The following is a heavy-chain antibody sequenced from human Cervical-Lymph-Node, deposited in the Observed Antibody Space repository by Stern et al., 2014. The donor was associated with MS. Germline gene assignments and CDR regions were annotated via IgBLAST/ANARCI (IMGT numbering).Heavy chain of an antibody. CDR1: GFLLRTSGEA. V-gene: IGHV2-5*02. J-gene: IGHJ3*01. Sequence: QVTLRESGPTVVKPTQTLTLTCTFSGFLLRTSGEAVGWIRQPPGKALEWLALIYWDDDKRYSPSLKSRITVTKDTSKNQVVLAMTDMDPVDTATYYCAHRSSTDDAFDVWGQGTMVTVSS. D-gene: IGHD1-14*01. CDR3: AHRSSTDDAFDV. CDR2: IYWDDDK.